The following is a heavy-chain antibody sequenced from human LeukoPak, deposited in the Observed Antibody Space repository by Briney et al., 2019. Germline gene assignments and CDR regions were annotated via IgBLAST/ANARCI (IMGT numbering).Heavy chain of an antibody. V-gene: IGHV4-34*01. CDR1: GGSFSGYY. CDR2: INHSGST. Sequence: SETLSLTCAVYGGSFSGYYWSWIRQPPGKGLEWIGEINHSGSTNYNPSLKSRVTISVDTSKNQFSLKLSFVTAADTAVYYCARGTLGYCSSTSCRVYYYYYGMDVWGQGTTVTVSS. D-gene: IGHD2-2*01. CDR3: ARGTLGYCSSTSCRVYYYYYGMDV. J-gene: IGHJ6*02.